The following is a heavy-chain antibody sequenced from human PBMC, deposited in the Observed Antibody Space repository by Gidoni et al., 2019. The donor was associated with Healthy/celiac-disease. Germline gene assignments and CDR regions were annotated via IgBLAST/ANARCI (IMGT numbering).Heavy chain of an antibody. CDR2: ISSSSSYI. J-gene: IGHJ4*02. V-gene: IGHV3-21*01. Sequence: EVQLVESGGGLVKPGGSLRLCCSASGFTFSSYSMNWVRQAPGKGLEWVSSISSSSSYIYYADSVKGRFTISRDNAKNSLYLQMNSLRAEDTAVYYCARGDHLVAEGYWGQGTLVTVSS. CDR3: ARGDHLVAEGY. D-gene: IGHD5-12*01. CDR1: GFTFSSYS.